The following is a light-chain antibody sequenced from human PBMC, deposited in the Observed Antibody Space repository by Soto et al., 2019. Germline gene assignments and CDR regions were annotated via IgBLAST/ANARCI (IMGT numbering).Light chain of an antibody. V-gene: IGLV1-51*01. CDR3: GTWDSSLSAVV. CDR1: SSNIGNNY. Sequence: QSVLTQRPSVSAAPGQKVTISCSGSSSNIGNNYVSWYQQLPGTAPKLLIYDNNKRPSGIPDRFSGSKSGTSATLGITGLQTGDEADYYCGTWDSSLSAVVFGGGTKLTVL. CDR2: DNN. J-gene: IGLJ2*01.